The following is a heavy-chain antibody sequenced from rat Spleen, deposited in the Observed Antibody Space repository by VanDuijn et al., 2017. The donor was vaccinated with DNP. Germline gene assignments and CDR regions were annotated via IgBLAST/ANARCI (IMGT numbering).Heavy chain of an antibody. CDR3: GTQHYGGFSDNWFDY. J-gene: IGHJ3*01. CDR1: GFTFSDYN. D-gene: IGHD1-11*01. V-gene: IGHV5S10*01. Sequence: EVQLVESGGGLVQPGRSLKLSCAASGFTFSDYNMAWVRQAPKKGLEWVATISNGGGTTYYRDSVKGRFTISRDNAKSTLYLQMYSLRSEDTATYYCGTQHYGGFSDNWFDYWGQGTLVTVSS. CDR2: ISNGGGTT.